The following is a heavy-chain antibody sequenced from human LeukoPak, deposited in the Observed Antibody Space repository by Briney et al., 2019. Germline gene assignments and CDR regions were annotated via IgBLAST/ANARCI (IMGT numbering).Heavy chain of an antibody. V-gene: IGHV4-34*01. CDR3: ARLDFDWLSTGY. J-gene: IGHJ4*02. Sequence: SETLSLTCAVYGGSFSGYYWSWLRQPPGKGLEWSGEINHSGSTNYNPSLKSRVTISVDTSKNQFSLKLSSVTAADTAVYYCARLDFDWLSTGYWGQGTLVTVSS. CDR2: INHSGST. CDR1: GGSFSGYY. D-gene: IGHD3-9*01.